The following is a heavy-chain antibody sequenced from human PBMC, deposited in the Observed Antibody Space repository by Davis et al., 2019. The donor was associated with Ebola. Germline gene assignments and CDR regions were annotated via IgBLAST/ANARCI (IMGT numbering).Heavy chain of an antibody. CDR3: AYSGDLWGALDH. Sequence: PGGSLRLSCAASGFTFSSSWVQWVRHAPRKGLVWVSRINSDGSIRSYGDSVKGRFTISRDNAKNTLYLQMNNLRAEDTAVYYCAYSGDLWGALDHWGQGTLVTVSP. D-gene: IGHD3-3*01. CDR1: GFTFSSSW. CDR2: INSDGSIR. J-gene: IGHJ4*02. V-gene: IGHV3-74*01.